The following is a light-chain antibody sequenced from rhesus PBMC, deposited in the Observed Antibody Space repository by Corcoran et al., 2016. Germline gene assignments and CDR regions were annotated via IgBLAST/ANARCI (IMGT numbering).Light chain of an antibody. CDR1: QSVSTR. CDR2: GAS. CDR3: QQEYSWPIFT. Sequence: EIVMTQSPATLSLSPGERATLSCRASQSVSTRVTWYQQKPGQAPKVLIYGASNRAPGIPDRFSCSGSGTEFTLTISSLEPEDFGVYYCQQEYSWPIFTFGPGTKLDIK. J-gene: IGKJ3*01. V-gene: IGKV3-42*02.